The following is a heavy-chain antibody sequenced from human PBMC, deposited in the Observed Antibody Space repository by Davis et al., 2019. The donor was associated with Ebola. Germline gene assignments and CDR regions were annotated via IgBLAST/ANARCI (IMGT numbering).Heavy chain of an antibody. CDR3: ARGITVTPGAFDI. V-gene: IGHV4-59*12. Sequence: PSETLSLTCTVSGGSFISSYWSWIRQPPGKGLEWIGYIYYSGSTNYNPSLKSRVTISVDTSKNQFSLKLSSVTAADTAVYYCARGITVTPGAFDIWGQGTMVTVSS. CDR1: GGSFISSY. CDR2: IYYSGST. D-gene: IGHD4-17*01. J-gene: IGHJ3*02.